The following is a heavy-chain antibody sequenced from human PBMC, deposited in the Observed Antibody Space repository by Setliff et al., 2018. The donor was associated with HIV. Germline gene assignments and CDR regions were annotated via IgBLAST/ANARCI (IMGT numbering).Heavy chain of an antibody. V-gene: IGHV4-34*01. CDR3: ARGRDYTGSWFRPFYLDF. Sequence: PSETLSLTCAVYGGSFSAYHWSWIRQTPGKGLEWLGEINHSGSTAYNLALESRVSMSIDTSKNQFSLKLTSVTAADTAIYDCARGRDYTGSWFRPFYLDFWGHGNLVTVSS. CDR2: INHSGST. J-gene: IGHJ4*01. D-gene: IGHD3-3*01. CDR1: GGSFSAYH.